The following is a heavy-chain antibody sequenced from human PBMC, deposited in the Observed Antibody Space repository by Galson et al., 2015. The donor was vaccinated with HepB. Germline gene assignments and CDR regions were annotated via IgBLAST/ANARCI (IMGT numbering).Heavy chain of an antibody. CDR1: GFTFDDYT. D-gene: IGHD1-26*01. CDR3: AKGGSGSYKIDY. CDR2: ISWDGGST. V-gene: IGHV3-43*01. J-gene: IGHJ4*02. Sequence: SLRLSCAASGFTFDDYTMHWVRQAPGKGLEWVSLISWDGGSTYYADSVKGRFTISRDNSKNSLYLQMNSLRTEDTALYYCAKGGSGSYKIDYWGQGTLVTVSS.